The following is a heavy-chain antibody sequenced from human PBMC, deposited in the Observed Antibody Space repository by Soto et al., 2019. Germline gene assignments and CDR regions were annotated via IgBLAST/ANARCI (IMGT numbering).Heavy chain of an antibody. D-gene: IGHD4-17*01. CDR2: ISYDGSNK. CDR3: ARGGLDYGDYDPNSYYGMDV. J-gene: IGHJ6*02. Sequence: QVQLVESGGGVVQPGRSLRLSCAASGFTFSSYAMHWVRQAPGKGLEWVAVISYDGSNKYYADSVKGRFTISRDNSKNTLYLQMNSLRAEDTAVYYCARGGLDYGDYDPNSYYGMDVWGQGTTVTVSS. V-gene: IGHV3-30-3*01. CDR1: GFTFSSYA.